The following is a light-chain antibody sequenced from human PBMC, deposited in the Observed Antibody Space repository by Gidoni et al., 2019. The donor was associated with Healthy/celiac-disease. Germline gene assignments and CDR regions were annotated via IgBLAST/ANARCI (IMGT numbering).Light chain of an antibody. CDR3: QQYGSSPS. CDR1: QTDSTTY. Sequence: EIVLTQSPGTLSLSPGERGTLSCRASQTDSTTYFAWYQQKPGQTPRLLIYGASRRATGIPDRFSGSGSGTDFTLTISRLEPEDFAVYYCQQYGSSPSFGGGTKVEIK. J-gene: IGKJ4*01. CDR2: GAS. V-gene: IGKV3-20*01.